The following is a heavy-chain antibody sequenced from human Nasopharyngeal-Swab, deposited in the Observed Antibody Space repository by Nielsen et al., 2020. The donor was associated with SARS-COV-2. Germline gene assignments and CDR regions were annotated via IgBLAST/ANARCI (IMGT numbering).Heavy chain of an antibody. CDR1: GFTFDDYA. Sequence: GESLKISCAASGFTFDDYAMHWVRQAPGKGLECVAYISSSGNSIYYADSVKGRFTISRDNAKTSLYLQMNSLRDEDTAVYYCARENGGLVRGLPFDYWGQGTLVTVSS. J-gene: IGHJ4*02. D-gene: IGHD3-10*01. CDR2: ISSSGNSI. CDR3: ARENGGLVRGLPFDY. V-gene: IGHV3-48*02.